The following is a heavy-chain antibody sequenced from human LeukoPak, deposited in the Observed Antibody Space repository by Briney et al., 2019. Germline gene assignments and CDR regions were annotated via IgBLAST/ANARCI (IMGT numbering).Heavy chain of an antibody. Sequence: GGSLRLSFASSGLTFSSYAIHLGRQATGKGLEWVAGISYDGSNKYYADSVKGRFPISRDNSKNTLYLQMNSLRAEDTAVYFFFFKQKTAYEMDVWGQGTTVTVSS. D-gene: IGHD2-21*01. J-gene: IGHJ6*02. CDR2: ISYDGSNK. CDR3: FFKQKTAYEMDV. CDR1: GLTFSSYA. V-gene: IGHV3-30-3*01.